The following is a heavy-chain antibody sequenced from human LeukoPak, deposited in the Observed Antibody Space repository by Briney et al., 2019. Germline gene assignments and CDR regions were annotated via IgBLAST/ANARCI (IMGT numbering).Heavy chain of an antibody. CDR1: GFTFSSYA. D-gene: IGHD3-22*01. V-gene: IGHV3-30-3*01. J-gene: IGHJ4*02. CDR3: ARQGSDSSGLTPHFHDY. CDR2: ISYDGSNK. Sequence: GGSLRLSCAASGFTFSSYAMHWVRQAPGKGLEWVAVISYDGSNKYYADSVKGRFTIPRDNSKNTLYLQMNSLRAEDTAVYYCARQGSDSSGLTPHFHDYWGQGTLVTVSS.